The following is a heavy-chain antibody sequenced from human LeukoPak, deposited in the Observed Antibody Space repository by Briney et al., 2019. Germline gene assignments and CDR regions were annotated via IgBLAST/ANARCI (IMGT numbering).Heavy chain of an antibody. D-gene: IGHD6-13*01. V-gene: IGHV1-18*01. J-gene: IGHJ1*01. CDR3: ARVYSSSWSGPPEYFQH. CDR2: ISAYNGNT. CDR1: GYTFTSYG. Sequence: ASVKVSCKASGYTFTSYGISWVRQAPGQGLEWMGWISAYNGNTNYAQKLQGRVTMTTDTSTSTAYMELRSLRSDDTAVYYCARVYSSSWSGPPEYFQHWGQGTLVTVSS.